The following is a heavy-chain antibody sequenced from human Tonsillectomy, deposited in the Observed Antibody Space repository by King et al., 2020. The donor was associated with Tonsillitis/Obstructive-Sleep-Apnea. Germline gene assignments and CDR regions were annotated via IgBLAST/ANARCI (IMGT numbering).Heavy chain of an antibody. J-gene: IGHJ4*02. D-gene: IGHD6-6*01. V-gene: IGHV3-73*01. CDR1: GLTFGGFA. CDR3: VLSNSYYFDY. CDR2: IRSKGNNYAT. Sequence: VQLVESGGGLVQPGGSLKLSCAASGLTFGGFAVHWVRQASGRGLEWVGRIRSKGNNYATAYAASATGSFTITRDDSENTADLQMNSLKSEDTAVYYCVLSNSYYFDYWGQGTLVTVSS.